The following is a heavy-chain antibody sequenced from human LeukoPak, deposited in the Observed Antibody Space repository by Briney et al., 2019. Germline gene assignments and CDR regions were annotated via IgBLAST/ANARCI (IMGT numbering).Heavy chain of an antibody. V-gene: IGHV3-53*01. CDR2: IYSGGST. CDR3: ARDDLYHYGMDV. Sequence: GGSLRLSCAASGFTVSSNYMSWVRQAPGKGLEWVSVIYSGGSTYYADSVKGRFTISRDNSKSTLYLQMNSLRAEDTAVYYCARDDLYHYGMDVWGQGTTVTVSS. J-gene: IGHJ6*02. CDR1: GFTVSSNY.